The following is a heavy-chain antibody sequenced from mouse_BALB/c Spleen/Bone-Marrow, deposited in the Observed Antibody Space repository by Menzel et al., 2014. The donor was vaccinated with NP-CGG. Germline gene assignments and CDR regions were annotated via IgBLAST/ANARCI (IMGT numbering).Heavy chain of an antibody. J-gene: IGHJ2*03. V-gene: IGHV5-6-3*01. Sequence: EVQVVESGGGLVQPGGSLKLSCAASGFTFSSYGMSWVRQTPDKRLELVATINSNGGSTYYPDSVKGRFTISRDNAKNTLYLQMSSLKSEDAAMYYCAIVWYFDYWGQGTSLTVS. CDR2: INSNGGST. CDR1: GFTFSSYG. CDR3: AIVWYFDY.